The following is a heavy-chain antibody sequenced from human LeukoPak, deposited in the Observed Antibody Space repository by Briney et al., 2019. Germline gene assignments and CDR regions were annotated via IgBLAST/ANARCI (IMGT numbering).Heavy chain of an antibody. CDR2: IYYSGST. CDR1: GGSISSSSYY. Sequence: SETLSLTCTVSGGSISSSSYYWGWIRQPPGKGLEWIGSIYYSGSTYYNPSLKSRVTISVDTSKNQFSLKLSSVTAADTAVYYCARGRGYSYGRRYYFDYWGQGTLVTVSS. D-gene: IGHD5-18*01. V-gene: IGHV4-39*01. J-gene: IGHJ4*02. CDR3: ARGRGYSYGRRYYFDY.